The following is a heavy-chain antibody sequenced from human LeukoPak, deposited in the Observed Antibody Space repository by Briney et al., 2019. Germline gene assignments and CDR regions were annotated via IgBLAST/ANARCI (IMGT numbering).Heavy chain of an antibody. CDR3: ARIMRRKNYYFDY. CDR1: GGSISSYY. D-gene: IGHD3-16*01. J-gene: IGHJ4*02. V-gene: IGHV4-59*01. Sequence: SETLSLTCTVSGGSISSYYWGWIRQPPGKGLEWIGDIYYSGSTNYNPSLKSRVTISVDTSKNQFSLKLSSVTAADTAVYYCARIMRRKNYYFDYWGQGTLVAVSS. CDR2: IYYSGST.